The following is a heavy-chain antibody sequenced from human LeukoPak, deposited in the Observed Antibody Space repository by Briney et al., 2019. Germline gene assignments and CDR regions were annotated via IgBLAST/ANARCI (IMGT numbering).Heavy chain of an antibody. V-gene: IGHV3-74*01. CDR2: INSDGSST. D-gene: IGHD5-18*01. CDR1: GFTFSSYW. CDR3: SRGRIQLWKFYYYYGMDV. Sequence: WGSLRLSCAASGFTFSSYWMHWVRQAPGKGLVWVSRINSDGSSTSYADSVKGRFTISRDNAKNTLYLQMNSLRAEDTAVYYCSRGRIQLWKFYYYYGMDVWGQGTTVTVSS. J-gene: IGHJ6*02.